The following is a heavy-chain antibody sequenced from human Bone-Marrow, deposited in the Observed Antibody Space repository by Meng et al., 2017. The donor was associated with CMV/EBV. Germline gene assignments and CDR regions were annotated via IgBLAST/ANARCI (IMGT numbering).Heavy chain of an antibody. CDR2: IKQDGSEK. CDR3: AREGTIFGAEPYYFDY. V-gene: IGHV3-7*01. J-gene: IGHJ4*02. Sequence: GESLKISCAASGFTFSSYWMSWVRQAPGKGLEWVANIKQDGSEKYYVDSVKGRFTISRGNAKNSLYLQMNSLRAEDTAVYYCAREGTIFGAEPYYFDYWGQGTLVTVS. D-gene: IGHD3-3*01. CDR1: GFTFSSYW.